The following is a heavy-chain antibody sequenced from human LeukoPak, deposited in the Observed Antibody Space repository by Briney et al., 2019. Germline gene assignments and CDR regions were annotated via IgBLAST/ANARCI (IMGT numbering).Heavy chain of an antibody. J-gene: IGHJ6*02. Sequence: GGSLRLSCAASGFTFSSYWMSWVRQAPGKGLEWVANIKQDGSEKYYVDSVKGRFTISRDNAKNSLYLQMNSLRAEDTAVYYCARDLADWEGSSWKIYYYYGMDVWGQGTTVTVSS. CDR1: GFTFSSYW. CDR2: IKQDGSEK. V-gene: IGHV3-7*01. CDR3: ARDLADWEGSSWKIYYYYGMDV. D-gene: IGHD6-13*01.